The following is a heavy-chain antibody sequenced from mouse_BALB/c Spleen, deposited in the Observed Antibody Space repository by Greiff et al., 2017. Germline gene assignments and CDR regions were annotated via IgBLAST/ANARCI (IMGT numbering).Heavy chain of an antibody. CDR3: ARLRQDWFAY. CDR1: GFTFSSYA. Sequence: EVKLMESGGGLVKPGGSLKLSCAASGFTFSSYAMSWVRQTPEKRLEWVASISSGGSTYYPDSVKGRFTISRDNARNILYLQMSSLRSEDTAMYYCARLRQDWFAYWGQGTLVTVSA. V-gene: IGHV5-6-5*01. J-gene: IGHJ3*01. D-gene: IGHD2-12*01. CDR2: ISSGGST.